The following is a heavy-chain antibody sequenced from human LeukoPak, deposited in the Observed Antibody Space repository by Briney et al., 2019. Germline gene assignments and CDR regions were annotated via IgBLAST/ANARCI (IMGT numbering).Heavy chain of an antibody. CDR2: IYHSGST. D-gene: IGHD3-10*01. J-gene: IGHJ4*02. CDR3: ARVGTRGTMVRGVPPRGY. CDR1: GYSISSGYY. Sequence: SETLSLTCTVSGYSISSGYYWGWIRQPPGKGLEWIGSIYHSGSTYYNPSLKSRVTISVDTSKNQFSLKLSSVTAADTAVYYCARVGTRGTMVRGVPPRGYWGQGTLVTVSS. V-gene: IGHV4-38-2*02.